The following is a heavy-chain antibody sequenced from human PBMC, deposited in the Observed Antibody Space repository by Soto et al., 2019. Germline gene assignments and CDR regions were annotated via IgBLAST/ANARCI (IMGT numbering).Heavy chain of an antibody. CDR2: IYYGGTT. Sequence: SETLSLTCTVSDHSISSRYYWGWIRQPPGKGLEWIGSIYYGGTTYYNPSLKSRVTISMDTSKSQFSLRLSSMTAADTAVYYCARDGSVGTGWFDPWGQGTLVTVSS. J-gene: IGHJ5*02. CDR3: ARDGSVGTGWFDP. V-gene: IGHV4-38-2*02. D-gene: IGHD1-26*01. CDR1: DHSISSRYY.